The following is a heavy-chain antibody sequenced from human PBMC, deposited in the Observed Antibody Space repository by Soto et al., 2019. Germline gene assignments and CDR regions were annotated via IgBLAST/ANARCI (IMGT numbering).Heavy chain of an antibody. Sequence: EVQLVESGGGLVKPGGSLRLSCAASGFTFSSYSMNWVRQAPGKRLEWVSSISSSSSYIYYADSVKGRFTISRDNAKNSLYLQMNSLRAEDTAVYYCAREGRYSYGHDYWGQGTLVTVSS. J-gene: IGHJ4*02. CDR2: ISSSSSYI. V-gene: IGHV3-21*01. CDR3: AREGRYSYGHDY. D-gene: IGHD5-18*01. CDR1: GFTFSSYS.